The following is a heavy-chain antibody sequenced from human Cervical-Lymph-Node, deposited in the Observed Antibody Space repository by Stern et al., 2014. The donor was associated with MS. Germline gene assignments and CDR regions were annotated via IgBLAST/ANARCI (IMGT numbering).Heavy chain of an antibody. CDR3: ARDFDYYDSSGYAATFDY. V-gene: IGHV3-7*01. CDR2: IKQDGSEK. J-gene: IGHJ4*02. CDR1: GFTFSSYW. D-gene: IGHD3-22*01. Sequence: VQLVESGGGLVQPGGSLRLSCAASGFTFSSYWMSWVRQAPGKGLEWVANIKQDGSEKYYVDSVKGRFTISRDNAKNSLYLQMNSLRAEDTAVYYCARDFDYYDSSGYAATFDYWGQGTLVTVSS.